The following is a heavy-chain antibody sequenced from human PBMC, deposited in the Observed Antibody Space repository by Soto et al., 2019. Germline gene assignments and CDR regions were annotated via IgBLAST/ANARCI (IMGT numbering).Heavy chain of an antibody. Sequence: QVQVVQSGAEVKKPGSSVKVSCKVSGGIFTNNAISWVRQAPGQGLEWLGGVIPVFGTTNYAQKFQGRLTITADDFTSTVYMELSRLRYEDTAVYYCARENGVAVATILYNFDYWGPGTLVTVSS. V-gene: IGHV1-69*01. D-gene: IGHD5-12*01. J-gene: IGHJ4*02. CDR3: ARENGVAVATILYNFDY. CDR2: VIPVFGTT. CDR1: GGIFTNNA.